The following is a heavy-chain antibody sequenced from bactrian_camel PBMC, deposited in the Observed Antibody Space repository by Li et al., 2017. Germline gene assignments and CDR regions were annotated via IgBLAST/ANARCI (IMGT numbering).Heavy chain of an antibody. CDR1: TYDCCC. Sequence: HVQLVESGGGSVQAGGSLKLSCVITYDCCCVGWLRQYPGKEREGVATIDAENTATYGKSVKGRFTISRDSAKDTLHLHMNSLNPEDTGMYYCAARNVWFCVPGTEYNYWCQGTQFTVS. CDR2: IDAENTA. J-gene: IGHJ4*01. CDR3: AARNVWFCVPGTEYNY. V-gene: IGHV3S55*01. D-gene: IGHD6*01.